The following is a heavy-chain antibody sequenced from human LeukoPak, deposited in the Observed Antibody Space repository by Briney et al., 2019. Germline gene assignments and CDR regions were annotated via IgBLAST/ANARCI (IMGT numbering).Heavy chain of an antibody. CDR3: ARDGTAPGLYFDL. Sequence: PGGSLRLSCAVSGFTFSSYWMNWVRQARGKGLEGVASIRQDGNEKSYVDAVKGRFTISTDNTKHSLYLQIDSLRAEDTAMYFCARDGTAPGLYFDLWGQGTLVTVSS. J-gene: IGHJ4*01. CDR1: GFTFSSYW. CDR2: IRQDGNEK. D-gene: IGHD6-13*01. V-gene: IGHV3-7*01.